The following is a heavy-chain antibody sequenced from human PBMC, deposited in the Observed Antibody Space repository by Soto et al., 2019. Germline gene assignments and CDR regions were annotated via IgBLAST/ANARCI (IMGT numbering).Heavy chain of an antibody. D-gene: IGHD2-15*01. CDR1: GGTFSSYA. Sequence: SVKVSCKASGGTFSSYAISWVRQAPGQGLEWMGGIIPIFGTANYAQKFQGRVTITADESTSTAYMELSSLRSEDTAVYYCARSNGLVVVAATEWFDPWGQGTLVTVSS. CDR2: IIPIFGTA. CDR3: ARSNGLVVVAATEWFDP. V-gene: IGHV1-69*13. J-gene: IGHJ5*02.